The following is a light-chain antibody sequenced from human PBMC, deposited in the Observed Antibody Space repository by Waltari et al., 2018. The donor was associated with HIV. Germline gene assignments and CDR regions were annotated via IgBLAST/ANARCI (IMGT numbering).Light chain of an antibody. CDR1: GLPKPY. Sequence: SYELTQSPSVSVSPGQTARITCSGDGLPKPYAHWYQQKPGQAPVLVIYKDSERPSGIPERFSGSSSGTKVTLTISGVQAEDEADYYCQSADSSGSNVYLFGSGTKVTVL. V-gene: IGLV3-25*03. CDR2: KDS. J-gene: IGLJ1*01. CDR3: QSADSSGSNVYL.